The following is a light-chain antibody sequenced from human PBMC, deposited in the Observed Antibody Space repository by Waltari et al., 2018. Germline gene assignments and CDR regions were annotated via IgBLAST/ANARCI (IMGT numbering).Light chain of an antibody. CDR2: AAS. CDR1: QGISSY. CDR3: QQSYGTSLT. V-gene: IGKV1-39*01. J-gene: IGKJ4*01. Sequence: DIQMTQSPSSLSASVGDRVTITCRASQGISSYLNWYQQKPGKAPKLLIYAASSLQSGVPSRFSGSGSGTDFTLTISSLQPEDFATYYCQQSYGTSLTFGGGTKVEIK.